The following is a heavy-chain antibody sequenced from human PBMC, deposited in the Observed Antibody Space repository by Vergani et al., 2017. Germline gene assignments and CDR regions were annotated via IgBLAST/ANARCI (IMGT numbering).Heavy chain of an antibody. CDR1: GFTFSSYS. J-gene: IGHJ4*02. V-gene: IGHV3-48*01. CDR2: ISSSSSTI. CDR3: ARATYYDFWSGYGYYFDY. D-gene: IGHD3-3*01. Sequence: EVQLVESGGGLVQPGGSLRLSCAASGFTFSSYSMNWVRQAPGKGLEWVSYISSSSSTIYYADSVKGRFTISRDNAKNSLYLQMNSLRAEDTAVYYCARATYYDFWSGYGYYFDYWGQGTLVTVSS.